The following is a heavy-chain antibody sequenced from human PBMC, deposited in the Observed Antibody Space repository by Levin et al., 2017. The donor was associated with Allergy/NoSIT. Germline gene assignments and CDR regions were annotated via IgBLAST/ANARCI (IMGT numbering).Heavy chain of an antibody. Sequence: PGASVKVSCKASGYTFIDFYVHWVRQAPGQGLEWMGWINSYSGGTLYAQKFQGRVTMTRDTSINTLYMELNSLSSDDTAVYYCARVSLSLTVTNWLDPWGQGTLVTVSS. CDR2: INSYSGGT. J-gene: IGHJ5*02. CDR1: GYTFIDFY. D-gene: IGHD4-17*01. CDR3: ARVSLSLTVTNWLDP. V-gene: IGHV1-2*02.